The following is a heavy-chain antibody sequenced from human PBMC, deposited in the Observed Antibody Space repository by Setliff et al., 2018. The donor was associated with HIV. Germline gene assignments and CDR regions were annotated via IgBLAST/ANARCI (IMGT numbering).Heavy chain of an antibody. J-gene: IGHJ6*03. V-gene: IGHV4-31*03. CDR2: IHYSGSS. CDR1: GDSISSGGYY. D-gene: IGHD3-9*01. CDR3: ARQIAYDILTGRYYYMDV. Sequence: SSETLCLTCTVSGDSISSGGYYWSWIRQHPGKGLEWIGYIHYSGSSYYNPSLRSRVTISVDTSKNQFSLKLSSVTAADTAVYYCARQIAYDILTGRYYYMDVWGKGTTVTVSS.